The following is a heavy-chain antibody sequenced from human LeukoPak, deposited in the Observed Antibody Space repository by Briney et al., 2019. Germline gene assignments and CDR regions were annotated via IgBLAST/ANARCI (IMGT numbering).Heavy chain of an antibody. CDR1: GGSFSGYY. J-gene: IGHJ4*02. D-gene: IGHD6-13*01. CDR2: INHSGST. CDR3: ARLRRGQQLVRIVFDY. V-gene: IGHV4-34*01. Sequence: NPSETLSLTCAVYGGSFSGYYWSWIRQPPGKGLEWIGEINHSGSTNYNPSLKSRVTISVDTSKNQFSLKLSSVTAADTAVYYCARLRRGQQLVRIVFDYWGQGTLVTVSS.